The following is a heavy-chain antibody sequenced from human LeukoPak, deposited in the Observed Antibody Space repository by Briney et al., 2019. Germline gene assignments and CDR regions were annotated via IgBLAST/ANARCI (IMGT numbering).Heavy chain of an antibody. CDR3: ATFRAYWYFDL. Sequence: PSETLSLTCTVSGGSISSSSYYWGWIRQHPGKGLEWIGYIYYSGSTYYNPSLKSRVTISVDTSKNQFSLKLSSVTAAGTAVYYCATFRAYWYFDLWGRGTLVTVSS. V-gene: IGHV4-31*03. D-gene: IGHD5-24*01. J-gene: IGHJ2*01. CDR1: GGSISSSSYY. CDR2: IYYSGST.